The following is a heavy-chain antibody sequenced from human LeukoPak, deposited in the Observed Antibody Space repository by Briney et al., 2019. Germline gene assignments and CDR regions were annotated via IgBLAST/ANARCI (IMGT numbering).Heavy chain of an antibody. CDR1: GYTFTDYY. CDR2: INPNNGGT. V-gene: IGHV1-2*02. Sequence: GASVKVSCKAYGYTFTDYYMHWVRQAPGQGLEWMGWINPNNGGTKYAQRFQGRVTMTRDTSISTAYMELRWLRSDDTAVYYCAREGPSNWFHPWGQGTLVTVSS. J-gene: IGHJ5*02. CDR3: AREGPSNWFHP.